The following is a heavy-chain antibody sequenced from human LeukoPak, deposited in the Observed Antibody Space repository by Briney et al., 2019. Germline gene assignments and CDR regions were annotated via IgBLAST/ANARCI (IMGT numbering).Heavy chain of an antibody. CDR1: GGTFSSYA. Sequence: ASVKVSCKASGGTFSSYAISWVRQAPGQGLEWMGWISAYNGNTNYAQKLQGRVTMTTDTSTSTAYMELRSLRSDDTAVYYCARRITYYYDSSGYILDYWGQGTLVTVSS. V-gene: IGHV1-18*01. D-gene: IGHD3-22*01. J-gene: IGHJ4*02. CDR3: ARRITYYYDSSGYILDY. CDR2: ISAYNGNT.